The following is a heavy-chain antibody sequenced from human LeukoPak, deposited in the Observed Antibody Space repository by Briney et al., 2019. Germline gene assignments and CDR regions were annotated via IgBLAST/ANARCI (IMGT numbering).Heavy chain of an antibody. CDR2: ISAYNGNT. J-gene: IGHJ4*02. V-gene: IGHV1-18*01. D-gene: IGHD6-13*01. CDR1: GYTFTSYG. Sequence: GASVKVSCKASGYTFTSYGISWVRQAPGQGREWMGWISAYNGNTNYAQKLQGRVTMTTDTSTSTAYMELRSLRSDDTAVYYCARDSYRKAAGTPRQFDYWGQGTLVTVSS. CDR3: ARDSYRKAAGTPRQFDY.